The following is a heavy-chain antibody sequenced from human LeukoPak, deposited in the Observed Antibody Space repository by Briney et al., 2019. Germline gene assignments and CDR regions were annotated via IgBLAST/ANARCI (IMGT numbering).Heavy chain of an antibody. V-gene: IGHV3-23*01. CDR1: GFTFSSYA. J-gene: IGHJ3*02. Sequence: PGGSLRLSCAASGFTFSSYAMSWVRQAPGKGLEWVSAISGSGGSTYYADSVKGRFTISRDNSKNTLYLQMNSLRAEDTAVYYCARLRRERDAFDIWGQGTMVTVSS. CDR2: ISGSGGST. CDR3: ARLRRERDAFDI. D-gene: IGHD1-1*01.